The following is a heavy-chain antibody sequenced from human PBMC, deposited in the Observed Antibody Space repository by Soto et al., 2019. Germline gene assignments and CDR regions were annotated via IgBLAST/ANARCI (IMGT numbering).Heavy chain of an antibody. J-gene: IGHJ4*02. CDR1: GYGFANYD. V-gene: IGHV1-8*01. CDR2: MNPDSGNT. CDR3: AKTYCNSATCYSGIFDS. D-gene: IGHD2-2*02. Sequence: ASVKVSCKASGYGFANYDINWVRQATGQGLEWMGWMNPDSGNTGYAQKFQGRVTMTRDTSSSTAYMELSSLRSDDTAVYFCAKTYCNSATCYSGIFDSWGQGTLVTVSS.